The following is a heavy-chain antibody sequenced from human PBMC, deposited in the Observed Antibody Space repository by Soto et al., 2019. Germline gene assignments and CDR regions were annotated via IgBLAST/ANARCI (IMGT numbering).Heavy chain of an antibody. V-gene: IGHV1-46*01. J-gene: IGHJ6*02. D-gene: IGHD2-2*01. CDR2: INPSGGST. CDR1: GYTFTSYY. Sequence: ASVKVSCKASGYTFTSYYMHWVRQAPGQGLEWMGIINPSGGSTSYAQKFQGRVTMTRDTSTSTVYMELSSLRSEDTAVYYCARVLVVVPAAMRYYYYYGMDVWGQGTTVTVSS. CDR3: ARVLVVVPAAMRYYYYYGMDV.